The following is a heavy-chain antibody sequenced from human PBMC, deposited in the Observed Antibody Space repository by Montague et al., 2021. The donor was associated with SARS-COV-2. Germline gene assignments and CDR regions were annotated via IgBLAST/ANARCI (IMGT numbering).Heavy chain of an antibody. J-gene: IGHJ3*02. D-gene: IGHD2-15*01. CDR3: ARTTTRMLYPENAFDI. CDR2: TYYRSEWYH. Sequence: CAISGDSVSSNTATWNWIRQSPSIGLEWLGRTYYRSEWYHDYAISLKSRITINPDTSKNQFSLQLSSVAPEDTAVFYCARTTTRMLYPENAFDIWGQGTMVTASS. V-gene: IGHV6-1*01. CDR1: GDSVSSNTAT.